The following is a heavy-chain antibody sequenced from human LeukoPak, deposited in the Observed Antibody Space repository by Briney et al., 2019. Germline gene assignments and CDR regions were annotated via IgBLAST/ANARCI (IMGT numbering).Heavy chain of an antibody. V-gene: IGHV3-7*01. CDR2: IKRDGSEK. D-gene: IGHD4-17*01. Sequence: GGSLRLSCAASGFPFSSYGMSWVRQAPGKGLECVANIKRDGSEKDYVDSVKARVTISRDNAKNSLYLQMNSLRAEDTAMYYCARGPSIAGDYIDSWGQGTLVTVSS. CDR1: GFPFSSYG. CDR3: ARGPSIAGDYIDS. J-gene: IGHJ4*02.